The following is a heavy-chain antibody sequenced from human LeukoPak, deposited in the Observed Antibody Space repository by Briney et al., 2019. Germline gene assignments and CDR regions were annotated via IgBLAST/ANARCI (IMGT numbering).Heavy chain of an antibody. Sequence: GGSLRLSCAASGFTFSSYAMHWVRQAPGKGLEWVSAVSGSGTNTYYADSVKGRFTISRDNSKNTLYLQMNSLRAEDTAVYYCAKDLSNNGDSTHYYYHYGMDVWGQGTTVTVSS. D-gene: IGHD4-17*01. CDR1: GFTFSSYA. J-gene: IGHJ6*02. V-gene: IGHV3-23*01. CDR3: AKDLSNNGDSTHYYYHYGMDV. CDR2: VSGSGTNT.